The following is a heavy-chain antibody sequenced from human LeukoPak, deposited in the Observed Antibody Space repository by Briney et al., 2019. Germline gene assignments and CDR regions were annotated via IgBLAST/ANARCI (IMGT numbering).Heavy chain of an antibody. CDR1: GFTFSSYA. V-gene: IGHV3-21*01. CDR3: ARDQQQWLVGASFDY. Sequence: GGSLRLSCVASGFTFSSYAMSWVRQAPGKGLEWVSSISSSSSYIYFADSVKGRFTISRDNAKNSLYLQMNSLRAEDTALYYCARDQQQWLVGASFDYWGQGTLVTVSS. J-gene: IGHJ4*02. CDR2: ISSSSSYI. D-gene: IGHD6-19*01.